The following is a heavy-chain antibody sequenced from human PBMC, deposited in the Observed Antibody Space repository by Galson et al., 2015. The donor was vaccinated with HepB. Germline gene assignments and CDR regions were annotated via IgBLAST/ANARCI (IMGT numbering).Heavy chain of an antibody. J-gene: IGHJ4*02. Sequence: TLSLTCSVSGDSVRSDLWSWVRQPPGRALEWIGYLYDSGSTRYNPSLESRVTMSVDTSKNQFSLKLTSVTAADTAVYYCAKIRNQALDYWGQGTLVTVSS. CDR1: GDSVRSDL. CDR2: LYDSGST. D-gene: IGHD3-3*02. CDR3: AKIRNQALDY. V-gene: IGHV4-59*02.